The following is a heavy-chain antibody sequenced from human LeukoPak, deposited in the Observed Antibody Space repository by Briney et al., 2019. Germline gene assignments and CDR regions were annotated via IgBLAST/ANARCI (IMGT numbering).Heavy chain of an antibody. Sequence: SSVPVSCKTSGYTFTGYYMQWVRQAPGQGLEWMGIINPSGGCTPSAQKFLGRVTMTRDTSTSTVYMELSSLRSEDTAVYYCAREFDYYGDYWGQGTLVTVSS. V-gene: IGHV1-46*01. CDR3: AREFDYYGDY. J-gene: IGHJ4*02. CDR1: GYTFTGYY. D-gene: IGHD3-10*01. CDR2: INPSGGCT.